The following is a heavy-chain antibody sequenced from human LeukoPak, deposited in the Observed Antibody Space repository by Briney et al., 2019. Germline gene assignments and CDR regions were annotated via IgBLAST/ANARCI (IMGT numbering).Heavy chain of an antibody. Sequence: GESLKISCKAFGYKFTNYWIAWVRQMPGKGPEWMGIIYPGDSDIRYNPSFQGQVSISADKSINTAYLQWSSLKASDTALYYRARRGSYYLPFDSWGQGTLVTVSS. CDR3: ARRGSYYLPFDS. CDR2: IYPGDSDI. J-gene: IGHJ4*02. V-gene: IGHV5-51*01. D-gene: IGHD1-26*01. CDR1: GYKFTNYW.